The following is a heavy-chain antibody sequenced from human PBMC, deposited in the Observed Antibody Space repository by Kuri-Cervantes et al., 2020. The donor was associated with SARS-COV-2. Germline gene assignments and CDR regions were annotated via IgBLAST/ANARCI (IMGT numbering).Heavy chain of an antibody. J-gene: IGHJ4*02. D-gene: IGHD3-3*01. Sequence: SETLSLTCAVYGGSFSGYDWSWIRQPPGKGLEWIGEINHSGYTKYNPSLKSRVTISVDTSKNQFSLKVNSVTAADTAVYYCARDDPWSPTKFDYWGQGTLVTVSS. CDR3: ARDDPWSPTKFDY. CDR2: INHSGYT. CDR1: GGSFSGYD. V-gene: IGHV4-34*01.